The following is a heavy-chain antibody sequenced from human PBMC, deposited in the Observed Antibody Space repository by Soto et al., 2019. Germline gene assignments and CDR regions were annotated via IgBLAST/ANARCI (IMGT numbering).Heavy chain of an antibody. CDR3: ARDSHYDSSGFDY. J-gene: IGHJ4*02. D-gene: IGHD3-22*01. CDR2: IYYSGST. CDR1: GGSISSGGYY. V-gene: IGHV4-31*03. Sequence: PSETLSLTCTVSGGSISSGGYYWSWIHQHPGKGLEWIGYIYYSGSTYYNPSLKSRVTISVDTSKNQFSLKLSSVTAADTAVYYCARDSHYDSSGFDYWGQGTLVTVSS.